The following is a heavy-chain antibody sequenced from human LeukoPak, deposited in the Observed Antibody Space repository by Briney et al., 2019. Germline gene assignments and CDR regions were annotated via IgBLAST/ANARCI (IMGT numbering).Heavy chain of an antibody. CDR2: INSDGSST. CDR1: GFTFSNFW. V-gene: IGHV3-74*01. J-gene: IGHJ4*02. D-gene: IGHD1-26*01. Sequence: GGSLRLSCAASGFTFSNFWMHWVRQVPGKGLVWVSRINSDGSSTSYADSVKGRFTISRDNAKNTLYLQMNSLRAEDTAVYYCARGLYGSPGDNWGQGTLVSVSS. CDR3: ARGLYGSPGDN.